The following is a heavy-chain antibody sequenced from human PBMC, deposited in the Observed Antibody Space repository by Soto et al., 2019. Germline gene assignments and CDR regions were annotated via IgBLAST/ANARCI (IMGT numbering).Heavy chain of an antibody. CDR3: SHGYYQYFNS. CDR2: IKSNTAGGTT. V-gene: IGHV3-15*07. CDR1: GVTLTDVW. J-gene: IGHJ4*02. Sequence: PGGSLRLSCAVSGVTLTDVWMNWVRQAPGKGPEWVGRIKSNTAGGTTDFAAPVKGRFTISRDDSQNTLYLQMDSLKTEYTAVYYCSHGYYQYFNSWGPGTLVTVSS. D-gene: IGHD5-18*01.